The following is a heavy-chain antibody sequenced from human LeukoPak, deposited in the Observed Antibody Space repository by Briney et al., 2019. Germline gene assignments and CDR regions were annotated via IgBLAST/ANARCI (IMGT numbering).Heavy chain of an antibody. Sequence: ASVKVSCTASGYTFTGYYMHWVRQAPGQGLEWMGWINPNSGGTNYAQKFQGWVTMTRDTSISTAYMELSRLRSDDTAVYYCARAYSSSSGFFSGDYYYGMDVWGQGTTVTVSS. V-gene: IGHV1-2*04. J-gene: IGHJ6*02. CDR3: ARAYSSSSGFFSGDYYYGMDV. D-gene: IGHD6-13*01. CDR2: INPNSGGT. CDR1: GYTFTGYY.